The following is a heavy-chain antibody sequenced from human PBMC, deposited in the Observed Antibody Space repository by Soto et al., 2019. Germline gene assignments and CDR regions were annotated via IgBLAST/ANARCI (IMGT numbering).Heavy chain of an antibody. CDR2: ISGSGGST. D-gene: IGHD6-13*01. Sequence: GGSLRLSCAASGFTFSSYAMSWVRQAPGKGLEWVSAISGSGGSTYYADSVKGRFTISRDDSKNTLYLQINSLRAEDTAVYYCAKGYEAAAGTDFDYWGQGTLVTVSS. CDR3: AKGYEAAAGTDFDY. V-gene: IGHV3-23*01. J-gene: IGHJ4*02. CDR1: GFTFSSYA.